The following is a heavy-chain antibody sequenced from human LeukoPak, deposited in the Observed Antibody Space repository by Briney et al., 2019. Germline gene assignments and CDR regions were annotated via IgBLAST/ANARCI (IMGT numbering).Heavy chain of an antibody. CDR1: GGTFSSYT. CDR3: ARDVSCSGGSCQTDWFDP. CDR2: IILILGIA. D-gene: IGHD2-15*01. V-gene: IGHV1-69*04. J-gene: IGHJ5*02. Sequence: SVKVSCKASGGTFSSYTISWVRQAPGQGLEWMGRIILILGIANYAQKFQGRVTITADKSTSTAYMELSSLRSEDTAVYYCARDVSCSGGSCQTDWFDPWGQGTLVTVSS.